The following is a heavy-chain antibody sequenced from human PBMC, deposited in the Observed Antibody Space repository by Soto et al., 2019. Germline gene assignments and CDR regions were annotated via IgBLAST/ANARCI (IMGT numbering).Heavy chain of an antibody. CDR3: ARLEGLATISYYFDF. J-gene: IGHJ4*02. D-gene: IGHD3-9*01. CDR1: DHSINSDKYY. Sequence: SETLSLTCSVSDHSINSDKYYLGWIRQPPGKGLEWIGSINYRGNAYYNPSLHTRVTICLYRSKRQLALKPNSVTAADSAVYCCARLEGLATISYYFDFWGPGALVTVSS. CDR2: INYRGNA. V-gene: IGHV4-39*01.